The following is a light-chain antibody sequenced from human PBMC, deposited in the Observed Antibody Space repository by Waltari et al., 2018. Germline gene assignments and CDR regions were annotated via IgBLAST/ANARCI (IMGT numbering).Light chain of an antibody. V-gene: IGKV1-6*01. CDR3: LQDYDYPLT. Sequence: AIQMTQSTSSLSASGGDRVTITCRASQGIRSDLGWYQQKPGQPPKLLIFAASMLQSGVPSRFSGSASGTDFTLTISSLQPEDFATYYCLQDYDYPLTFGGGTKVEIK. J-gene: IGKJ4*01. CDR2: AAS. CDR1: QGIRSD.